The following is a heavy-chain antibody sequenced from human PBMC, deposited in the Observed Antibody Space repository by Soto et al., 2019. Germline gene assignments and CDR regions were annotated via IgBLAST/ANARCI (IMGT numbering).Heavy chain of an antibody. CDR1: GFTFDNYA. V-gene: IGHV3-23*01. CDR3: VKRGPPGASAPEYFDQ. CDR2: VSVRSEAK. Sequence: EVQLLQSGGGLVQPGGSLRLTCAGSGFTFDNYAMSWVRQAPGKGLEWISIVSVRSEAKIYAESVRGRFTISRDNSENMLFLQMNSLRVEDTAIYYCVKRGPPGASAPEYFDQWGRGSLVVVSS. D-gene: IGHD6-13*01. J-gene: IGHJ2*01.